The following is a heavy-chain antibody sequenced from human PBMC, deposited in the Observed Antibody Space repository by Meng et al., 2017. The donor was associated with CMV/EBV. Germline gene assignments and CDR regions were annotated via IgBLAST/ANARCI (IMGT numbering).Heavy chain of an antibody. CDR2: IYYSGST. Sequence: SETLSLTCTVSGGSISSSSYYWGWIRQPPGKGLEWIGSIYYSGSTYYNPSLKSRVTISVDTSKNQFSLKLSSVTAADTAVYYCARGRYCSSTSCTYYYYGMDAWGQGTTVTVSS. CDR3: ARGRYCSSTSCTYYYYGMDA. V-gene: IGHV4-39*01. D-gene: IGHD2-2*01. CDR1: GGSISSSSYY. J-gene: IGHJ6*02.